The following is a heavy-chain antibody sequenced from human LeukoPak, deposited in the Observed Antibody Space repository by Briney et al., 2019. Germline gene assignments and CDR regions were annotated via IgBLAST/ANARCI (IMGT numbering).Heavy chain of an antibody. D-gene: IGHD6-19*01. V-gene: IGHV4-59*01. CDR2: IYYSGSN. Sequence: SETLSLTCTVSGVSISSYYWSWIRQPPGKGLEWIGYIYYSGSNNHNPSLKSRVTISVDTSKNQFSLKLSSVTAADTAVYYCARGLVLDYFDYWGQGTLVTVSS. J-gene: IGHJ4*02. CDR1: GVSISSYY. CDR3: ARGLVLDYFDY.